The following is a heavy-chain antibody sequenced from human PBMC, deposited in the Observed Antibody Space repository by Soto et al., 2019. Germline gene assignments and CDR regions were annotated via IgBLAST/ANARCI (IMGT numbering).Heavy chain of an antibody. D-gene: IGHD2-2*01. Sequence: SETLSLTCAVYGGSFSGYYWSWIRQPPGKGLKWIGEISHSGSTNYNPSLKSRVTTSVDTSKNQFSLKLSSVTAADTAVYYCARAAARNCSSTSCLREFDYWGQGTLVTAPQ. J-gene: IGHJ4*02. CDR1: GGSFSGYY. V-gene: IGHV4-34*01. CDR3: ARAAARNCSSTSCLREFDY. CDR2: ISHSGST.